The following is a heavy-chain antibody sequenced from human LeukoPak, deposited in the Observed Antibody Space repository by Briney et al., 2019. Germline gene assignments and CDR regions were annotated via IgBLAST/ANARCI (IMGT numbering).Heavy chain of an antibody. V-gene: IGHV3-15*01. CDR3: STDFSGSYPMLGY. J-gene: IGHJ4*02. CDR1: GLTFSNAW. D-gene: IGHD3-10*01. Sequence: GGSLRLSCTASGLTFSNAWMSWVRQAPGKGLEWVGRIKSKTDGGTTDYAAPVKGRFTISRDDSKNTLYLQMNSLKTEDTAVYYCSTDFSGSYPMLGYWGQGTLVTVSS. CDR2: IKSKTDGGTT.